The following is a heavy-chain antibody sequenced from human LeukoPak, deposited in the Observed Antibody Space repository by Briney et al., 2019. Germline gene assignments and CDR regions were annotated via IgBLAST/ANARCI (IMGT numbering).Heavy chain of an antibody. CDR3: ASGVSIWLGNAFDF. CDR2: INSDGSNT. Sequence: GGSLRLSCAASGFTFSTYWMHWARQDPGKGLVWVSRINSDGSNTIYADSVKGRFTISRDNAKNTLYLQMNSLRPEDTAVYYCASGVSIWLGNAFDFWGQGTMVTASS. V-gene: IGHV3-74*01. J-gene: IGHJ3*01. D-gene: IGHD3-10*01. CDR1: GFTFSTYW.